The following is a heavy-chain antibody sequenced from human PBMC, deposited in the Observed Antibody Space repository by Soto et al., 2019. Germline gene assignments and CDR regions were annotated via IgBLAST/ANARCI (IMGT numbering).Heavy chain of an antibody. Sequence: QLQLQESGPGLLKPSETLSRTCTVSGGSISSSSYYWGWIRQPPGKGLEWIGSIYYSGSTYYNPSLKSRVTISVDTSKNQFSLKLSSVTAADTAVYYCARHTPAISISDHWGQGTLVTVSS. CDR3: ARHTPAISISDH. CDR2: IYYSGST. V-gene: IGHV4-39*01. CDR1: GGSISSSSYY. J-gene: IGHJ4*02. D-gene: IGHD2-15*01.